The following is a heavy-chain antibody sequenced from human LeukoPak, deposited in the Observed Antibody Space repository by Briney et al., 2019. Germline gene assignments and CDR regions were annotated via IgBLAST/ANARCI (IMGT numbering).Heavy chain of an antibody. CDR2: IYPGDSGP. D-gene: IGHD1-26*01. Sequence: GESLKISCKVSGYSLTSYCIGWVRQMPGKGLEWMGIIYPGDSGPTYSPSFQGQVTISVDKSINTAYLQWSSLQASDTAMYYCGMSGDRVPLQDDVFDVWDQGTMVTVST. J-gene: IGHJ3*01. CDR1: GYSLTSYC. CDR3: GMSGDRVPLQDDVFDV. V-gene: IGHV5-51*01.